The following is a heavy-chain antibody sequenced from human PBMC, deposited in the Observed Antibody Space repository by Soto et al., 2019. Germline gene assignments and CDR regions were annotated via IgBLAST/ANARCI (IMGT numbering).Heavy chain of an antibody. J-gene: IGHJ3*02. V-gene: IGHV5-51*01. D-gene: IGHD4-17*01. CDR3: ARAYGARFHI. CDR1: GYIFSTNW. Sequence: GESLKISCKGSGYIFSTNWIGWVRQMPGKGLEWMGIIYPADSDTRYSPSFQGQVTISADKSISTAYLQWSSLKASDTAMYYCARAYGARFHIWGQGTMVTVSS. CDR2: IYPADSDT.